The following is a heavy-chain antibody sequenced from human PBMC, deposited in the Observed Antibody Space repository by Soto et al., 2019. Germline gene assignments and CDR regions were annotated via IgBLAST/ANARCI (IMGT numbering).Heavy chain of an antibody. V-gene: IGHV3-21*01. CDR3: ASEDVVVPAAIRRGYYYGMDV. CDR2: ITSRSSDI. J-gene: IGHJ6*02. CDR1: GFTFSSYN. D-gene: IGHD2-2*01. Sequence: GGSLRLSCAASGFTFSSYNMNWVRQAPGKGLEWVSSITSRSSDIYYADSVKGRFTISRDNAKNSVYLQMNSLRAEDTAVYYCASEDVVVPAAIRRGYYYGMDVWGQGTTVTVSS.